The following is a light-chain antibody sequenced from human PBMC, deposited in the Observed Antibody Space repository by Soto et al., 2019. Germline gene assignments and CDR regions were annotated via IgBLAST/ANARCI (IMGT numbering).Light chain of an antibody. J-gene: IGKJ1*01. V-gene: IGKV1-5*01. CDR2: DAS. CDR1: QSISSW. Sequence: DIQMTQSPSTLSASVGDRVTITCRASQSISSWLAWYQQKPGKAPKLLIYDASSLESGVPSRFSGSGSGTEFTLTISSLQPDDFATYYCQQYNNQRTFGQGTKVDIK. CDR3: QQYNNQRT.